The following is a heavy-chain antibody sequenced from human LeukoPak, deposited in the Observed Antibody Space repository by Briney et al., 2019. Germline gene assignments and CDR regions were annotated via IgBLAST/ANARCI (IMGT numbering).Heavy chain of an antibody. CDR2: IKQDGSEK. Sequence: GGSLRLSCAASGFTFSSYAMSWVRQAPGKGLEWVANIKQDGSEKYYVDSVKGRFTISRDNAKNSLYLQMNSLRAEDTAVYYCARDSGSYPALFDYWGQGTLVTVSP. D-gene: IGHD1-26*01. CDR1: GFTFSSYA. J-gene: IGHJ4*02. V-gene: IGHV3-7*01. CDR3: ARDSGSYPALFDY.